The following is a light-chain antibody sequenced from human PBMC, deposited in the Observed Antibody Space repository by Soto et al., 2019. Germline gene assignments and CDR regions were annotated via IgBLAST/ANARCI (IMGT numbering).Light chain of an antibody. CDR2: QVS. J-gene: IGLJ1*01. CDR3: SSYAGSNMGV. V-gene: IGLV2-8*01. Sequence: QSALTQPPSASGSPGQSVTISCTGTSSDVGGPNYLSWYQQHHGKAPKLMIYQVSKRPPGVPDRFSGSKSGNTASLTVSGLQAEDEADYYCSSYAGSNMGVFGTGTKLTVL. CDR1: SSDVGGPNY.